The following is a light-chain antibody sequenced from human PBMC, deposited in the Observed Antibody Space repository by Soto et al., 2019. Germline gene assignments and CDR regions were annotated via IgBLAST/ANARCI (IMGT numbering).Light chain of an antibody. V-gene: IGKV1-39*01. Sequence: EIQMTQSPLSLSASVGDRVTITCRASQHIDTFLVWYQVKPGKAPKLLTQTASSLHSGVPSRFSGGGFGTSFTLTISSLQPEDFATYYCQQSSTTPYTFGQGTKVDIK. CDR3: QQSSTTPYT. J-gene: IGKJ2*01. CDR1: QHIDTF. CDR2: TAS.